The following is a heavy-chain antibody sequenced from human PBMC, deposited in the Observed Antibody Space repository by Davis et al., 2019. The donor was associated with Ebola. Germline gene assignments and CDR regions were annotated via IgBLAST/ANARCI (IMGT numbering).Heavy chain of an antibody. CDR2: ISSSSSYI. Sequence: GGSLRLSCAASGFTFSSYSMNWVRQAPGKGLEWVSSISSSSSYIYYADSVKGRFTISRDNAKNSLYLQMNSLRAEDTAVYYCARDVGYYDFWSGYYTGYGFDYWGQGTLVTVSS. D-gene: IGHD3-3*01. V-gene: IGHV3-21*01. CDR1: GFTFSSYS. CDR3: ARDVGYYDFWSGYYTGYGFDY. J-gene: IGHJ4*02.